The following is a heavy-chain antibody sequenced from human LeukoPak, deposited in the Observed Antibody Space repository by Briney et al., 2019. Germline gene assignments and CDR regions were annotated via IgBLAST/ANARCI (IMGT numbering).Heavy chain of an antibody. CDR2: ISSSSSTI. CDR3: ARDSKGYYYDSSGYYLD. Sequence: GGSLRLSCAASGFTFSSYSMNWVRHAPGKGLEWVSYISSSSSTIYYADSVKGRFTISRDNAKNSLYLQMNSLRAEDTAVYYCARDSKGYYYDSSGYYLDWGQGTLVTVS. J-gene: IGHJ4*02. V-gene: IGHV3-48*01. CDR1: GFTFSSYS. D-gene: IGHD3-22*01.